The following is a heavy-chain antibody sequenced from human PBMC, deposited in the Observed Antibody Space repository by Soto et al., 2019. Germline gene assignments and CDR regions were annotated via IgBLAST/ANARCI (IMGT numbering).Heavy chain of an antibody. CDR1: GGSISSGGYY. J-gene: IGHJ3*02. Sequence: SETLSLTCTVSGGSISSGGYYWSWIRQHPGKGLEWIGYIYYSGSTYYNPSLKSRVTISVDTSKNQFSLKLSSVTAADTAVYYCARDGGTTVVSRAFDMWGQGTMVTVSS. V-gene: IGHV4-31*03. CDR2: IYYSGST. CDR3: ARDGGTTVVSRAFDM. D-gene: IGHD4-17*01.